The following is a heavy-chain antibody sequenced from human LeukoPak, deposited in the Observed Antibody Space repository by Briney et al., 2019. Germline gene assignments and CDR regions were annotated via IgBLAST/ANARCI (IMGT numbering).Heavy chain of an antibody. J-gene: IGHJ4*02. Sequence: GGTLRLSCAASGFTFSNHGMNWVRQAPGKGLEWVSGISLSGDIRYYADSVKGRFTISRDNSKNTLYLEVISLTAEDTAVYYCAKDDAWLRFGEWSQGTLVTVSS. CDR2: ISLSGDIR. V-gene: IGHV3-23*01. CDR3: AKDDAWLRFGE. D-gene: IGHD3-10*01. CDR1: GFTFSNHG.